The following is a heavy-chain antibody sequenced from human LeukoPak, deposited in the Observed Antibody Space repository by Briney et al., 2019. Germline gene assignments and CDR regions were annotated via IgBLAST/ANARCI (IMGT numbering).Heavy chain of an antibody. CDR2: IRYDGSIK. CDR1: GFSFSSYN. D-gene: IGHD5-18*01. V-gene: IGHV3-30*02. J-gene: IGHJ4*02. CDR3: AKDKYSPFDH. Sequence: PGGSLRLSCAASGFSFSSYNLNWIRQAPGKGLEWVAFIRYDGSIKYYADSVKGRFTISRGNSKDTLYLQMNSLRVEDTAVYYCAKDKYSPFDHWGQGTLVTVSS.